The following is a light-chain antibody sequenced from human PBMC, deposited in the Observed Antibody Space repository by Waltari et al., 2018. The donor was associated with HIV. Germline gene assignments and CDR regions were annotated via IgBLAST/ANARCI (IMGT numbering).Light chain of an antibody. V-gene: IGLV2-14*01. CDR1: SSDVGDYNY. CDR3: SSYTSSSTRV. Sequence: QSALTQPASVSGSPGQSITISCTGTSSDVGDYNYVYWYQQHPGKAPKLIIYDVSNRPPGVSNRFSGSKSGNTASLTISGLQTEDEADYYCSSYTSSSTRVFGTGTKVTVL. CDR2: DVS. J-gene: IGLJ1*01.